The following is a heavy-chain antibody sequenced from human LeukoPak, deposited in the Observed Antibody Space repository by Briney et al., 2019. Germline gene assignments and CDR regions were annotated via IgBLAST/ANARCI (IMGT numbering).Heavy chain of an antibody. V-gene: IGHV4-59*08. J-gene: IGHJ4*02. CDR2: ISDIGSI. D-gene: IGHD2/OR15-2a*01. Sequence: SETLSLTCTVSGGSISSYYWSWIRQPPGKGLEWIAYISDIGSINYNPSLKSRVTISLDTSKNQLSLKLSSVAAADTAVYYCAGHHPRNTVDFWGKGTLVTVSS. CDR3: AGHHPRNTVDF. CDR1: GGSISSYY.